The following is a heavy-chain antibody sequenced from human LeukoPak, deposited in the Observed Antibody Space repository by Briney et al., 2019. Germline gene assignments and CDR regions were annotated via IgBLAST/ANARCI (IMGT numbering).Heavy chain of an antibody. CDR1: GGSISSYY. V-gene: IGHV4-59*01. D-gene: IGHD7-27*01. J-gene: IGHJ4*02. CDR3: ARENWGSGDY. CDR2: IYYSGST. Sequence: PSETLSLTCTVAGGSISSYYWSWIRQPPGKGLEWIGYIYYSGSTNYNPSLKSRVTISVDTSKNQFSLKLSSVTAADTAMYYCARENWGSGDYWGQGTLVTVSS.